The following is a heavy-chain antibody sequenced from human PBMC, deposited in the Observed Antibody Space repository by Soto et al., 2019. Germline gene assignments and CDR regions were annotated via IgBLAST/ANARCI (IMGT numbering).Heavy chain of an antibody. Sequence: EVQLVQSGAEVKKPGEALKISCPGSGYTFTAYWVGWVRQRPGKGLDWMGNIYPGDADVKYIAAFQGQVTISVDKSISTAYLQWNSLKASDTAVYYCARQNYAGYGGYDSAFDTWGQGTLVTVSS. CDR1: GYTFTAYW. D-gene: IGHD5-12*01. V-gene: IGHV5-51*01. CDR2: IYPGDADV. CDR3: ARQNYAGYGGYDSAFDT. J-gene: IGHJ4*02.